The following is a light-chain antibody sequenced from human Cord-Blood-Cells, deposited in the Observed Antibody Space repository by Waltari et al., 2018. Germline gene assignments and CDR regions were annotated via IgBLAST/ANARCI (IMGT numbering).Light chain of an antibody. CDR2: EVS. Sequence: QSALTPPPSASGSPGQSVTISCTGTSSDVGGYNYVSWYQQHPGKAPKLMIYEVSKRPSGVPDRFSGSKSGNTASLTVSGLQAEDEADYYCSSYAGSNNVVFCGGTKLTVL. CDR1: SSDVGGYNY. V-gene: IGLV2-8*01. CDR3: SSYAGSNNVV. J-gene: IGLJ2*01.